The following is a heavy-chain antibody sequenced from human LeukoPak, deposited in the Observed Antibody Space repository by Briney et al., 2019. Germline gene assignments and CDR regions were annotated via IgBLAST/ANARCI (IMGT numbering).Heavy chain of an antibody. J-gene: IGHJ2*01. Sequence: GGSLRLSCAASGFTFSSYAMHWVRQAPGKGLEWVAVISYDGSNKYYADSVKGRFTISRDNSKNTLYLQMNSLRAEDTAVYYCARNYDSSGYYRYWYFDLWGRGTLVTVSS. CDR3: ARNYDSSGYYRYWYFDL. D-gene: IGHD3-22*01. CDR1: GFTFSSYA. CDR2: ISYDGSNK. V-gene: IGHV3-30-3*01.